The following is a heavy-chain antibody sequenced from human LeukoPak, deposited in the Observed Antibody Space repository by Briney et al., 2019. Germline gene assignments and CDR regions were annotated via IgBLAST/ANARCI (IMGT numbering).Heavy chain of an antibody. Sequence: GASVKVPCKASGGTFSSYAISWVRQAPGQGLEWMGGIIPIFGTANYAQKFQGRVTITADESTSTAYMELSSLRSEDTAVYYCARCEGIAARPYYYYYYMDVWGKGTTVTVSS. CDR2: IIPIFGTA. V-gene: IGHV1-69*13. CDR3: ARCEGIAARPYYYYYYMDV. D-gene: IGHD6-6*01. J-gene: IGHJ6*03. CDR1: GGTFSSYA.